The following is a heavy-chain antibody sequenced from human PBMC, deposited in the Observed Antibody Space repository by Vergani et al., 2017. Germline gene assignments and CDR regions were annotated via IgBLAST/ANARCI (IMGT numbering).Heavy chain of an antibody. D-gene: IGHD2-2*02. J-gene: IGHJ4*02. CDR3: VRDRGLWAGGRCYTEAWDY. CDR1: GYALNRHA. V-gene: IGHV3-30-3*01. Sequence: QVQLVESGGGVVQPGTSLRLSCVVSGYALNRHAMYWVRQAPGKGLEWVVGISFDGTNEYYPDLVKGRFTISRDIAKNTLYLQVRSLRLEDTGVYHCVRDRGLWAGGRCYTEAWDYWGQGTQVTVSS. CDR2: ISFDGTNE.